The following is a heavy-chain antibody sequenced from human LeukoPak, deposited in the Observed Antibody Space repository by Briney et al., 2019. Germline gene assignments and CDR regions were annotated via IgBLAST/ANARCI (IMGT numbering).Heavy chain of an antibody. CDR1: GGTFSSYA. Sequence: SVKVSCKASGGTFSSYAISWVRPAPGQGVEGMGGINPIFGTANYAQTVQGRVTITADESTSTAYMELSSLRSEDTAVYYCAGFQTEVTFSEQAFDCWGQGTLVTVSS. D-gene: IGHD1/OR15-1a*01. CDR3: AGFQTEVTFSEQAFDC. V-gene: IGHV1-69*13. J-gene: IGHJ4*02. CDR2: INPIFGTA.